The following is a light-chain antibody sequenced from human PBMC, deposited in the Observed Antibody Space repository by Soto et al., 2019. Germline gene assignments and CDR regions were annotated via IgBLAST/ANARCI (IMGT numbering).Light chain of an antibody. Sequence: QSVLTQPPSASATPGQRVTISCSGSSSNIGSHYVYWYQQLPGKAPKLLIYSNVLRPSGVPDRFSGSKSGSSASLAISGLRSEDEADYYCSTWDDSLSGVIFGGGTKVTVL. CDR3: STWDDSLSGVI. V-gene: IGLV1-47*02. CDR2: SNV. J-gene: IGLJ2*01. CDR1: SSNIGSHY.